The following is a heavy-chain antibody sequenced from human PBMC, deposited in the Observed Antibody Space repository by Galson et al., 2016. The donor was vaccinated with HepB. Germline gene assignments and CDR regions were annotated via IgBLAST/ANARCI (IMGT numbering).Heavy chain of an antibody. J-gene: IGHJ4*02. D-gene: IGHD5-12*01. Sequence: SVKVSCKASGGTLSYVVSWVRQAPGQGLEWMGRIIPDLGFTNYAQKFQGRLTITADKSSRTAYMELRTLRFEDTAVYYCARDLREYSEYERADSWGQGTLVTVSS. CDR2: IIPDLGFT. CDR3: ARDLREYSEYERADS. V-gene: IGHV1-69*04. CDR1: GGTLSYV.